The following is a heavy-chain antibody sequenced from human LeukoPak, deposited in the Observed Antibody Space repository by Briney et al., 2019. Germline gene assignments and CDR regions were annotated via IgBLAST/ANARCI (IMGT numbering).Heavy chain of an antibody. CDR1: GFTFNRYG. J-gene: IGHJ6*03. D-gene: IGHD4/OR15-4a*01. V-gene: IGHV3-23*01. Sequence: PGGSLRLSCAASGFTFNRYGMSWVRQAPGMGLEWLEYVSGSGTTYYADSVKGRSTISRDNSKNTTYLQMGSLRAEDTAVYYCAKNRGATYNYYMDVWGNGTTVTVS. CDR3: AKNRGATYNYYMDV. CDR2: VSGSGTT.